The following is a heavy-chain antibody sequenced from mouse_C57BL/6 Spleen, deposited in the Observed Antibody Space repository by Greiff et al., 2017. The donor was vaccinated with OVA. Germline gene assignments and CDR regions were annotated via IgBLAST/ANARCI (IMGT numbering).Heavy chain of an antibody. CDR2: INPGSGGT. Sequence: VQLQQSGAELVRPGPSVKVSCKASGYAFTNYLIEWVKQRPGQGLEWIGVINPGSGGTNYNEKFKGKATLTADKSSSTAYMQLSSLTSEDSAVYFCARGDYGNYPWFAYWGQGTLVTVSA. D-gene: IGHD2-1*01. J-gene: IGHJ3*01. V-gene: IGHV1-54*01. CDR3: ARGDYGNYPWFAY. CDR1: GYAFTNYL.